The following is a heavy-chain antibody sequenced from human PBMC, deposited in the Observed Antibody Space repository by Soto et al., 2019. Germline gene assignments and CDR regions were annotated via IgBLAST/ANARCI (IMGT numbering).Heavy chain of an antibody. J-gene: IGHJ6*02. V-gene: IGHV4-4*07. CDR2: IFTSGRT. Sequence: SETLSLTCTISGDSISSYYWRLIRQPAGKGLEWIGRIFTSGRTQYNPSLKSRVTMSVDTAKNKLSLKLTSVTAADTAVYFCAGDQGYYYSGMEVSGQGTTVTVSS. CDR3: AGDQGYYYSGMEV. CDR1: GDSISSYY.